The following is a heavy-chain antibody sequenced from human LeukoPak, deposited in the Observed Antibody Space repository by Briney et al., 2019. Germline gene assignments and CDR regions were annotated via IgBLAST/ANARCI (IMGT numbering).Heavy chain of an antibody. V-gene: IGHV3-30-3*01. D-gene: IGHD5-18*01. CDR3: AREGLGYSYSPGVFDY. Sequence: GGSLRLSCAASGFTFSSYAMHWVRQAPGKGLEWVAVISYDGSNKYYADSVKGRFTISRDNSKNTLYLQMNSLRAEDTAVYYCAREGLGYSYSPGVFDYWGQGTLVTVSS. CDR1: GFTFSSYA. CDR2: ISYDGSNK. J-gene: IGHJ4*02.